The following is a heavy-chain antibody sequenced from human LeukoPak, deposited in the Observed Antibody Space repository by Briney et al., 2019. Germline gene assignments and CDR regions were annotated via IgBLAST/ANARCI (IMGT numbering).Heavy chain of an antibody. CDR2: ISSSSSYI. CDR3: ARGLTMVRGVVTYDY. J-gene: IGHJ4*02. CDR1: GFTFSSYS. V-gene: IGHV3-21*01. Sequence: PGGSLRLSCAASGFTFSSYSMNRVRQAPGKGLGWVSSISSSSSYIYYADSVKGRFTISRDNAKNSLYLQMNSLRAEDTAVYYCARGLTMVRGVVTYDYWGQGTLVTVSS. D-gene: IGHD3-10*01.